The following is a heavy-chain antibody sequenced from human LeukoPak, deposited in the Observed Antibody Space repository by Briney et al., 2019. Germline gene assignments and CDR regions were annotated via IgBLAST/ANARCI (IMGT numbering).Heavy chain of an antibody. D-gene: IGHD3-22*01. Sequence: SGPTLVNPTQTLTLTCTFSGFSLSTSGVSVGWIRQPPGKALEWLALIYWDDDKRHSPSLKSRLTITKDTSKNQVVLTMTNMDPVDTATYYCAHSSYYDSSGYPPGAFDIWGQGTMVTVSS. J-gene: IGHJ3*02. CDR2: IYWDDDK. V-gene: IGHV2-5*02. CDR3: AHSSYYDSSGYPPGAFDI. CDR1: GFSLSTSGVS.